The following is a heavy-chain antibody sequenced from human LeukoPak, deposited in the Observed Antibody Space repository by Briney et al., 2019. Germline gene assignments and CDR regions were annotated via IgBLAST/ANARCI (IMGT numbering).Heavy chain of an antibody. J-gene: IGHJ4*02. CDR1: GFTFSGYS. CDR3: ARGGIYSQGFDY. D-gene: IGHD6-13*01. CDR2: ISTTSDYI. Sequence: GGSLRLSCAASGFTFSGYSMDWVRQAPGKGLEWVSSISTTSDYIHYADSLKGRVAISRDNAKNSLYLQMNSLRAEDTAVYYCARGGIYSQGFDYWGQGSLVTVSS. V-gene: IGHV3-21*01.